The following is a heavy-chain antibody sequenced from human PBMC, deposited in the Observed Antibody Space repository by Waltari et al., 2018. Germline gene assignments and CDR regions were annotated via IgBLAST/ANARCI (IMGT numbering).Heavy chain of an antibody. J-gene: IGHJ3*02. CDR3: ARRVGYCSSTSCYPPLSEAFDI. Sequence: QLQLQESGPGLVKPSETLSLTCTVSGGSISPIRYHWGWIRQPPGKGPGRIGSIYYSGGNYYTPSLKRRVTISVDTSKNQFSLKLSSVTAADTAVYYCARRVGYCSSTSCYPPLSEAFDIWGQGTMVTVSS. CDR1: GGSISPIRYH. V-gene: IGHV4-39*01. CDR2: IYYSGGN. D-gene: IGHD2-2*01.